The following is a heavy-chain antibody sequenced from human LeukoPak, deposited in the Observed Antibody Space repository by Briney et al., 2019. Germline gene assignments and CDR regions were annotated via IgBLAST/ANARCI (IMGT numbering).Heavy chain of an antibody. CDR3: ARWDDSAWAFGN. Sequence: SETLSLTCIVSGGSISRYSWNWIRQSPGKGLEWIGYIAHSGAISYKSSLKSRVSISVDTSKNQLSLRLTSVTAADTAVYYCARWDDSAWAFGNWGPGTLVTVSS. CDR2: IAHSGAI. V-gene: IGHV4-59*08. CDR1: GGSISRYS. J-gene: IGHJ4*02. D-gene: IGHD6-19*01.